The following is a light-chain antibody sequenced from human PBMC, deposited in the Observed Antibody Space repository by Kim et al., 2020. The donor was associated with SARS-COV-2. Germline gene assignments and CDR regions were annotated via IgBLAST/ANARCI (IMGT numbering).Light chain of an antibody. Sequence: SYELTQPPSVSVSPGQTASITCFGAKLGDKFAYWYQKRAGHSPLLIVYQDDKRPSGIPERFSGSTSGNTATLTITGAQPLDEADYYCQAGDYSTVIFGGG. J-gene: IGLJ2*01. V-gene: IGLV3-1*01. CDR2: QDD. CDR1: KLGDKF. CDR3: QAGDYSTVI.